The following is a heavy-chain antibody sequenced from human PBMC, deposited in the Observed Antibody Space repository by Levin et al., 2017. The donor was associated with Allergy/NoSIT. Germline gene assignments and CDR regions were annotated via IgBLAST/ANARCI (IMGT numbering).Heavy chain of an antibody. Sequence: PSETLSLTCAVYGGSFSGYYWSWIRQPPGKGLEWIGEINHSGSTNYNPSLKSRVTISVDTSKNQFSLKLSSVTAADTAVYYCARGRGDYYYYYGMDAWGQGTTVTVSS. J-gene: IGHJ6*02. CDR1: GGSFSGYY. CDR2: INHSGST. CDR3: ARGRGDYYYYYGMDA. D-gene: IGHD4-17*01. V-gene: IGHV4-34*01.